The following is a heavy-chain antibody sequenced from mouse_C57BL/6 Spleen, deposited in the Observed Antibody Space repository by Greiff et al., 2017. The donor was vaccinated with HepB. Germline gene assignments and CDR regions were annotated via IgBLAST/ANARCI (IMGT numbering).Heavy chain of an antibody. CDR2: IDPSDSYT. J-gene: IGHJ2*01. Sequence: QVQLQQPGAELVKPGASVKLSCKASGYTFTSYWMQWVKQRPGQGLEWLGEIDPSDSYTNYNQKFKGKATLTVDTSSSTAYMQLSSLTSEDSAVYYCARRDALDYWGQGTTLTVSS. CDR1: GYTFTSYW. V-gene: IGHV1-50*01. CDR3: ARRDALDY.